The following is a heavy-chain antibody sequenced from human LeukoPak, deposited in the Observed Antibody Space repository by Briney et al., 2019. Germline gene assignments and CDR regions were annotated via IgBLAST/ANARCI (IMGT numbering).Heavy chain of an antibody. CDR3: ARQYSAYLYNGFDP. J-gene: IGHJ5*02. D-gene: IGHD5-12*01. CDR1: RGSISSYY. CDR2: IYSSGST. V-gene: IGHV4-4*07. Sequence: SETLSLTCTVSRGSISSYYWSWIRQPAGKGLGWIGHIYSSGSTNYNPSLKSRVTMSVDTSKNQFSLKLSSVTAADTAIYYCARQYSAYLYNGFDPWGQGTLVTVSS.